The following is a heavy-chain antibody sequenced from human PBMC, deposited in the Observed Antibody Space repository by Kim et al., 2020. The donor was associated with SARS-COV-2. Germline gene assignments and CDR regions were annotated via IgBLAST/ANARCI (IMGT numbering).Heavy chain of an antibody. CDR3: ARAREEPEYYFDY. CDR2: IYYSGST. Sequence: TLSFTCTVSGGSISSGGYYWSWIRQHPGKGLEWIGYIYYSGSTYYNPSLKSRVTISVDTSKNQFSLKLSSVTAADTAVYYCARAREEPEYYFDYWGQGTLVTVSS. D-gene: IGHD1-26*01. J-gene: IGHJ4*02. CDR1: GGSISSGGYY. V-gene: IGHV4-31*03.